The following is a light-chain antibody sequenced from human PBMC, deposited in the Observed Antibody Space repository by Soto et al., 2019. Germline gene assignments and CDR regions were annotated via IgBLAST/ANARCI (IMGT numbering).Light chain of an antibody. CDR2: DVN. Sequence: QSALTQPASVSGSPGQSITISCTGTSSDIGTYDLVSWYQHHPGKAPKLMIYDVNQRPSGVSNRFSASKSGNTASLTISGLQAEDEADYYCCSYAGSSSVVVFGGGTKLTVL. V-gene: IGLV2-23*02. J-gene: IGLJ2*01. CDR1: SSDIGTYDL. CDR3: CSYAGSSSVVV.